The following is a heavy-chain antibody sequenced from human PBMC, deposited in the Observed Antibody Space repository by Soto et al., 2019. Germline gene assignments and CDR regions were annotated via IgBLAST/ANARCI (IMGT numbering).Heavy chain of an antibody. Sequence: GESLKISCKGSGYSCTSYWIGWVRQMPGKGLEWMGIIYPGDSDTRYSPSFQGQVTMSADKSINTAYLQWSSLKASDTAMYYCARRKFLEWFFDPWGQGTLVTVSS. D-gene: IGHD3-3*01. CDR3: ARRKFLEWFFDP. V-gene: IGHV5-51*01. CDR2: IYPGDSDT. J-gene: IGHJ5*02. CDR1: GYSCTSYW.